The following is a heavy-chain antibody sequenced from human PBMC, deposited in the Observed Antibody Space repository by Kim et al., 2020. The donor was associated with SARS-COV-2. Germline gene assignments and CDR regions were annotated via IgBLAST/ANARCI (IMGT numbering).Heavy chain of an antibody. CDR2: ISSSSGDI. V-gene: IGHV3-48*01. Sequence: GGSLRLSCAASGFSFISHGMNWVRQAPGKGLEWISYISSSSGDIYYADSVKGRFTISRDNAKNSLYLQIKSLRAEDTAVYFCATVGVGYSSDYWGQGTLVTVSS. CDR1: GFSFISHG. J-gene: IGHJ4*02. CDR3: ATVGVGYSSDY. D-gene: IGHD5-18*01.